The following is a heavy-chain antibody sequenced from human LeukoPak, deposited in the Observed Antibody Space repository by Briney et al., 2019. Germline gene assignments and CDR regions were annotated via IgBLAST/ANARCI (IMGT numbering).Heavy chain of an antibody. Sequence: ASVKVSCKSSGYTFTSYGINWVRQAPGQGLEWMGWISAYNGNTNYAQKLQGRVTMTTDTSTSTAYMELRSLRSDDTAVYYCARDDALVATGSFDYWGRGTLVTVSS. CDR2: ISAYNGNT. CDR3: ARDDALVATGSFDY. J-gene: IGHJ4*02. CDR1: GYTFTSYG. V-gene: IGHV1-18*01. D-gene: IGHD5-12*01.